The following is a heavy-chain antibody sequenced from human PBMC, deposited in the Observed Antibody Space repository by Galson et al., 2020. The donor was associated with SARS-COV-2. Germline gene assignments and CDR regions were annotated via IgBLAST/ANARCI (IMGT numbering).Heavy chain of an antibody. D-gene: IGHD6-13*01. Sequence: ASETLPLTCTVSGGSIRDYYWTWTRQPPGMVLAYNRYISHTGITDYTSSLKSRVTIPLYTSKNQFSLNLTSLTAADTALYYCARLSSSWYEGFDCWGQGTLVTVSS. CDR2: ISHTGIT. CDR1: GGSIRDYY. V-gene: IGHV4-59*01. CDR3: ARLSSSWYEGFDC. J-gene: IGHJ4*02.